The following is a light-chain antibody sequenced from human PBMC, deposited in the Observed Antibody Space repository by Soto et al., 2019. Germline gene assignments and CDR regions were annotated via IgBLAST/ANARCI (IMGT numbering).Light chain of an antibody. CDR1: QDIISW. CDR2: SAS. V-gene: IGKV1-12*01. Sequence: DVQMTQSPSSVSASVGDRVTITCRASQDIISWLVWYQQKPGKAPKLLISSASSLQSGVPSRFSGSGSGTDFTHTITSLQPEYFPTYYCQQARYFPLAFGQGTKVEIK. CDR3: QQARYFPLA. J-gene: IGKJ1*01.